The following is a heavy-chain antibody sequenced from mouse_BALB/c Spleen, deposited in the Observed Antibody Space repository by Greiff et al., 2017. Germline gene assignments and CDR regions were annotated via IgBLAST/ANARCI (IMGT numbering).Heavy chain of an antibody. D-gene: IGHD2-1*01. CDR2: IDPANGNT. Sequence: VQLEQSGAELVKPGASVKLSCTASGFNIKDTYMHWVKQRPEQGLEWIGRIDPANGNTKYDPKFQGKATITADTSSNTAYLQLSSLTSEDTAVYYCARLGGNFPWFAYWGQGTLVTVSA. CDR1: GFNIKDTY. J-gene: IGHJ3*01. V-gene: IGHV14-3*02. CDR3: ARLGGNFPWFAY.